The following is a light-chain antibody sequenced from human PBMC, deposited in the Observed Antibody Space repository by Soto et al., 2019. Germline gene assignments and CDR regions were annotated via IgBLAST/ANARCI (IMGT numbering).Light chain of an antibody. V-gene: IGKV1-9*01. CDR3: QHRHSYPLT. CDR2: TAS. Sequence: DIQLTQSPSFLFASVGDRVTITCRASQGISNYLAWYQQKAGKAPKLLIHTASTLQNGVPSRFSGSGSGTEFTLTISSLQPEDIANYYCQHRHSYPLTLGGGTKVDIK. J-gene: IGKJ4*01. CDR1: QGISNY.